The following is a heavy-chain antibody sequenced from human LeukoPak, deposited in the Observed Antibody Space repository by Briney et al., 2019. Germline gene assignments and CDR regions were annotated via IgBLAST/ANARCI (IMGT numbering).Heavy chain of an antibody. V-gene: IGHV3-21*01. CDR3: ARDQRTVYSSLGY. D-gene: IGHD2-21*01. J-gene: IGHJ4*02. Sequence: GGSLRLSCAASGFTFSSYSMNWVRKAPGKGLEWASSISSSSSYIYYADSVKGRFTISRDNAKNSLYLQMNSLRAEDTAVYYCARDQRTVYSSLGYWGQGTLVTVSS. CDR2: ISSSSSYI. CDR1: GFTFSSYS.